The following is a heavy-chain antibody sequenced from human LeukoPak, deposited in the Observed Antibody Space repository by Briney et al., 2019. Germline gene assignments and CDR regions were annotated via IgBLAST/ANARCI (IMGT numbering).Heavy chain of an antibody. CDR2: VYSSGSA. V-gene: IGHV4-61*02. CDR1: SGSINSDGYY. CDR3: ARVYRKDVYNFDGFDI. J-gene: IGHJ3*02. Sequence: SQTLSLTCTVSSGSINSDGYYWSWIRQPAGKGLEWIGRVYSSGSANYSPSLKSRVIISIDTSKNQFALRLSSVTAAGTAVYYCARVYRKDVYNFDGFDIWGQGTMVTVS. D-gene: IGHD5-24*01.